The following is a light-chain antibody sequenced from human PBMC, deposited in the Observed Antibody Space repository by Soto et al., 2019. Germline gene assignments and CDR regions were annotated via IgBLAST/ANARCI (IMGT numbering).Light chain of an antibody. Sequence: DNQMTQSPSTLSASVGDRVTITCRASQSISTWLAWYQQKPGKAPKLLIYKASSLESGVPSRFSGSGSGTEFTLTISRLQPDDFATYYCQKYNTYTWTFGQGTKVDIK. V-gene: IGKV1-5*03. CDR1: QSISTW. J-gene: IGKJ1*01. CDR2: KAS. CDR3: QKYNTYTWT.